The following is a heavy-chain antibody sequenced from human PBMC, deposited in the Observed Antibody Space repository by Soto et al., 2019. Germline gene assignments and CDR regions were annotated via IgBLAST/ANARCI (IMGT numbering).Heavy chain of an antibody. V-gene: IGHV5-10-1*01. CDR2: IDPSDSYT. CDR1: GYSFTSYW. CDR3: AARLVYCSGCSCSLYGMDV. D-gene: IGHD2-15*01. J-gene: IGHJ6*02. Sequence: PGESLKISCKGSGYSFTSYWISWVRQMPGKGLEWMGRIDPSDSYTNYSPSFQGHVTISADKSIGTAYLQWSSLKASGTAMYYCAARLVYCSGCSCSLYGMDVSGQGTTVTVSS.